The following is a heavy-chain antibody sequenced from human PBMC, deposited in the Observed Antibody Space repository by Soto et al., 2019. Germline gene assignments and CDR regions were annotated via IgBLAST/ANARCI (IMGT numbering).Heavy chain of an antibody. CDR1: GASISSSSYY. Sequence: QLQLHESGPGLVKPSETLSLTCTVSGASISSSSYYWGWIRQPPGKGLEWIGSIYYSGSTYYNPSLKSRVTISVDTARNQFALKLSSVTAADTALYYCARLNARTTYYYDGMDVWGQGTTGTVSS. CDR2: IYYSGST. CDR3: ARLNARTTYYYDGMDV. D-gene: IGHD1-7*01. J-gene: IGHJ6*02. V-gene: IGHV4-39*01.